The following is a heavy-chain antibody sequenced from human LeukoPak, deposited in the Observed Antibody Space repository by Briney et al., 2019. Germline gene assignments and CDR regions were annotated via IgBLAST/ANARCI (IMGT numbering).Heavy chain of an antibody. CDR1: GFTFSDYY. CDR2: ISSSGSTI. J-gene: IGHJ5*02. D-gene: IGHD6-13*01. V-gene: IGHV3-11*04. CDR3: ASESYSSSWPRGGNWFDP. Sequence: GGSLRLSCAASGFTFSDYYMSWIRQAPGKGLEWVSYISSSGSTIYYADSVKGRSTISRGNAKNSLYLQMNSLRAEDTAVYYCASESYSSSWPRGGNWFDPWGQGTLVTVSS.